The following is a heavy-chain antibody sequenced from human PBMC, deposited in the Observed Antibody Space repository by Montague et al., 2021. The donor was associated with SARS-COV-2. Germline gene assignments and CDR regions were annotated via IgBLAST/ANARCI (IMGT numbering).Heavy chain of an antibody. D-gene: IGHD1-26*01. J-gene: IGHJ6*04. CDR2: INHSGTT. CDR3: ASGDDNGSGHLDV. Sequence: SDTLSLTCAVFDGSFSNFYWSWIRQPPGKGLEWIGEINHSGTTYYNPSLKSRVTISVDTSKNQFSLKLNSLTAADAAVYYCASGDDNGSGHLDVWGKGTTVTVSS. CDR1: DGSFSNFY. V-gene: IGHV4-34*01.